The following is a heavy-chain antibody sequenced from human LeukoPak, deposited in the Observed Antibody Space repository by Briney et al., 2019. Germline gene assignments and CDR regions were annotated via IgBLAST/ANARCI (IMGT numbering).Heavy chain of an antibody. Sequence: SETLSLTCSVSGGSTSSGSYYWSWIRQPARKGLEWIGRIYNSGSTNYTPSLKSRVTISLDTSKNQFSLKLTSVTAADTAVYYCARTYDSSGYFYDYWGQGTLVTVSS. CDR1: GGSTSSGSYY. J-gene: IGHJ4*02. D-gene: IGHD3-22*01. CDR2: IYNSGST. CDR3: ARTYDSSGYFYDY. V-gene: IGHV4-61*02.